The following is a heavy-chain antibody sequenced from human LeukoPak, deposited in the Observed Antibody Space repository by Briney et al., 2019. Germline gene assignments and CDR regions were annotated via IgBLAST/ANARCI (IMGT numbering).Heavy chain of an antibody. CDR3: ARDESPGAFDY. V-gene: IGHV4-34*01. CDR2: INHSGST. D-gene: IGHD3-10*01. Sequence: PSETLSLTCAVYGGSFSGYYWSWIRQPPGKGLEWIGEINHSGSTYYNPSLKSRVTISVDTSKYQFSLKLSSVTAADTAVYYCARDESPGAFDYWGQGTLVTVSS. J-gene: IGHJ4*02. CDR1: GGSFSGYY.